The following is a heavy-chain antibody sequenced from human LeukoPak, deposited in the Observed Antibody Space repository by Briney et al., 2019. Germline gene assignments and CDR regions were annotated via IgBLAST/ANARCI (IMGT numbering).Heavy chain of an antibody. J-gene: IGHJ4*02. CDR1: GFTFSSYA. CDR3: AKDQWSFSLGSPYY. V-gene: IGHV3-30*18. CDR2: ISYDGRNK. Sequence: PGRSLRLSHAASGFTFSSYAMHWVRQAPGKGLEWVALISYDGRNKYYADSVKGRFTISRDNSKNTLYLQMNSLRAEDTAVYYCAKDQWSFSLGSPYYWGQGTLVTVSS. D-gene: IGHD3-10*01.